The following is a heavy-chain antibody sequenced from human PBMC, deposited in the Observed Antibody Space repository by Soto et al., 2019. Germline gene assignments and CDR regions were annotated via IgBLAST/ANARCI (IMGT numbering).Heavy chain of an antibody. CDR1: GFTFSSYA. Sequence: EVQLLETGGGLVQPGGSLRLSCAASGFTFSSYAMSWVRQAPGKGLEWVSAISGSGGSTYYADSVKGRFTISRDNPKNTLYLQMNSLRAEDTAVYYCAKDPHYDFWSGPPYYYYGMDVWGQGTTVTVSS. CDR2: ISGSGGST. V-gene: IGHV3-23*01. CDR3: AKDPHYDFWSGPPYYYYGMDV. D-gene: IGHD3-3*01. J-gene: IGHJ6*02.